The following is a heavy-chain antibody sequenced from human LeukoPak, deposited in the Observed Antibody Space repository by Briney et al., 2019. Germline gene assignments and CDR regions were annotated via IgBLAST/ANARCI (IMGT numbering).Heavy chain of an antibody. J-gene: IGHJ6*02. CDR2: INHSGSA. CDR3: ARGRTAGTYYYYGMDV. D-gene: IGHD6-19*01. CDR1: GGSFSGYY. Sequence: KTSETLSLTCAVSGGSFSGYYWTWIRQPPGKGLEWIGEINHSGSANYNPSLKSRVTISLDTSKNQFSLKLSSVTAADTAVYYCARGRTAGTYYYYGMDVWGQGTTVTVSS. V-gene: IGHV4-34*01.